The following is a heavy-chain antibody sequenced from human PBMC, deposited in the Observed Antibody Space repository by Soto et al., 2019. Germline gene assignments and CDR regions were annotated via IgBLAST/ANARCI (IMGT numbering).Heavy chain of an antibody. CDR1: GFTFSSYA. J-gene: IGHJ6*02. D-gene: IGHD3-22*01. V-gene: IGHV3-30-3*01. Sequence: GGSLRLSCAASGFTFSSYAMHWVRQAPGKGLEWVAVISYDGSNKYYADSVKGRFTISRDNSKNTLYLQMNSLRAEDTAVYYCARARDRKSYYYGMDVWGQGTTVTVSS. CDR3: ARARDRKSYYYGMDV. CDR2: ISYDGSNK.